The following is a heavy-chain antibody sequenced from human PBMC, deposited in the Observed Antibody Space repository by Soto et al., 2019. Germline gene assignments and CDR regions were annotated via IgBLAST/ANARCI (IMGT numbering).Heavy chain of an antibody. Sequence: GGSLRLSCAASGFTFSSYSMNWVRQAPGKGLEWVSYISSSSSTIYYADSVKGRFTISRDNAKNSLYLQMNSLRDEDTAVYYCARDFSFLEWRRQTGSGMDVWGQGTTVTVSS. V-gene: IGHV3-48*02. CDR2: ISSSSSTI. CDR3: ARDFSFLEWRRQTGSGMDV. D-gene: IGHD3-3*02. J-gene: IGHJ6*02. CDR1: GFTFSSYS.